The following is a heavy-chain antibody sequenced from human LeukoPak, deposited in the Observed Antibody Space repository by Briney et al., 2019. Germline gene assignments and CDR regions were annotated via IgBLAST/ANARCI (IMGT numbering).Heavy chain of an antibody. CDR3: ARDRWELDY. CDR2: IWYDGSNK. V-gene: IGHV3-33*08. D-gene: IGHD1-1*01. J-gene: IGHJ4*02. CDR1: GFTFSSYG. Sequence: PGGSLRLSCAGSGFTFSSYGMHWVRQAPGKGLEWVAVIWYDGSNKYYADSVKGRFTISRDNSKNTLHLQMNSLRAEDTAVYYCARDRWELDYWGQGALVTVSS.